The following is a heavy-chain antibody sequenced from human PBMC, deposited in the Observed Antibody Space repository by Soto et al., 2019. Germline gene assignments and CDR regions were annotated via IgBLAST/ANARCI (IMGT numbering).Heavy chain of an antibody. J-gene: IGHJ4*02. CDR3: PSDGDYDSSGYYQYYFDY. Sequence: SETLSLTCTVSGGSISSGDYYWSWIRQPPGKGLEWIGYIYYSGSTYYNPSLKSRVTISVDTSKNPFSLKLSSLTPADTAVYYCPSDGDYDSSGYYQYYFDYWGQGTLVTVSS. D-gene: IGHD3-22*01. V-gene: IGHV4-30-4*01. CDR2: IYYSGST. CDR1: GGSISSGDYY.